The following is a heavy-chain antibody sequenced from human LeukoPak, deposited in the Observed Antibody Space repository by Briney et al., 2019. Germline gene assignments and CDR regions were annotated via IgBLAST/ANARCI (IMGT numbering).Heavy chain of an antibody. V-gene: IGHV3-23*01. J-gene: IGHJ6*03. D-gene: IGHD6-6*01. Sequence: GGSLRLSCAASQVTFTNYALSWVRQGPGKGLGWGSAISGRGGSPYYADSLKGRFTISRDNSKNTLFLQLTSLRPEDTAVYYCARDVAPRPYYYIDVWRRGTTLTVPS. CDR1: QVTFTNYA. CDR2: ISGRGGSP. CDR3: ARDVAPRPYYYIDV.